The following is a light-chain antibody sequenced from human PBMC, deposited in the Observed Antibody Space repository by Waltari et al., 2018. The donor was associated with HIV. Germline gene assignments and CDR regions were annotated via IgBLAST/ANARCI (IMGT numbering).Light chain of an antibody. CDR1: QSVSSNY. V-gene: IGKV3-20*01. J-gene: IGKJ3*01. CDR3: LQGYSTPLT. Sequence: EIVLTQSPGTLSLSPGERATLSCRASQSVSSNYLAWYQQRPGQAPRLLIYGASSRATGIPDRFSGSGSGTDFTLTINSLQPEDFATYFCLQGYSTPLTFGPGTKVDIK. CDR2: GAS.